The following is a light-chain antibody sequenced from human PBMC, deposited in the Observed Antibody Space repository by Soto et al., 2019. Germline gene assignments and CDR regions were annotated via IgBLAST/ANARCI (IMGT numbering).Light chain of an antibody. CDR2: GAS. CDR3: QHYNNWHRALT. CDR1: QSVSSN. J-gene: IGKJ4*01. V-gene: IGKV3-15*01. Sequence: EMVMTQSPATLSVSPGERATLSCRASQSVSSNLAWYQQKPGQAPRLLIYGASTCATGIPARFSGSGSGTEFTLTTSSLQSEDVAVYDSQHYNNWHRALTFGGGTKVEIK.